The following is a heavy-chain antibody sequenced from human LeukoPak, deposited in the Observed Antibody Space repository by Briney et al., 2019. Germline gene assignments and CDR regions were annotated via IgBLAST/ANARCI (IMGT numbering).Heavy chain of an antibody. CDR2: ISYDGSNK. CDR1: GYTFTSYY. CDR3: AINYGDYVVDAFDI. D-gene: IGHD4-17*01. J-gene: IGHJ3*02. V-gene: IGHV3-30-3*01. Sequence: SCKASGYTFTSYYMHWVRQAPGKGLEWVALISYDGSNKYYADSVKGRFTISRDNSKNTLYLQMNSLRAEDTAVYYCAINYGDYVVDAFDIWGQGTMVTVSS.